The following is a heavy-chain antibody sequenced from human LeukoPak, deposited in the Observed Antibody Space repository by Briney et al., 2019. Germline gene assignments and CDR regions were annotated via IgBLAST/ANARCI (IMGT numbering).Heavy chain of an antibody. V-gene: IGHV5-51*01. CDR2: IYPGDSDT. J-gene: IGHJ4*02. D-gene: IGHD3-22*01. CDR1: GYSFMTYW. CDR3: ARHAFHNDNSDYYFAH. Sequence: GESLKISCQASGYSFMTYWIGWVRQMPGKGLEWMAIIYPGDSDTKYSPSFQDQVTISADKSINTAYLHWRSLKASDTAMYYCARHAFHNDNSDYYFAHWGQGTLVTVSS.